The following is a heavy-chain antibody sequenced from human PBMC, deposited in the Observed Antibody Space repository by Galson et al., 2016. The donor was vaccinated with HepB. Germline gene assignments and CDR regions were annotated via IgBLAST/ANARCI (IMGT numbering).Heavy chain of an antibody. CDR2: ISFDGSYK. CDR1: GFTFSTYG. J-gene: IGHJ6*02. D-gene: IGHD6-25*01. Sequence: SLRLSCAASGFTFSTYGMYWVRQAPGKGLEWVAIISFDGSYKDYAASAKGRFTISRDNSKNTLYSQMSSLRAEDTGLYYCARESPRSSGWDNLYYHGMDVWGRGTTVIVSS. V-gene: IGHV3-30*03. CDR3: ARESPRSSGWDNLYYHGMDV.